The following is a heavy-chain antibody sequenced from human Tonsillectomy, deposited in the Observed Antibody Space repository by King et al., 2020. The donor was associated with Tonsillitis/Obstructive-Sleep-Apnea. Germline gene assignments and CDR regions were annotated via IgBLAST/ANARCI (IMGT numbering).Heavy chain of an antibody. V-gene: IGHV3-23*04. J-gene: IGHJ4*02. CDR2: IKNNGGRT. CDR1: GFTFSDFA. Sequence: DVQLVESGGRLLQPGGSLRLSCAASGFTFSDFAISWVRQAPGKGLEWVSAIKNNGGRTYYADSVKGRFTISRDNSRNTLYLQMDSLRADDTALYYCAKESPYCSSTRCRMYYFDSWGQGPLVTVSS. D-gene: IGHD2-2*01. CDR3: AKESPYCSSTRCRMYYFDS.